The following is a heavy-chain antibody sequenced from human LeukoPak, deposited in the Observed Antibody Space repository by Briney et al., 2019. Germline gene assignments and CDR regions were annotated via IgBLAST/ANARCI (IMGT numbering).Heavy chain of an antibody. CDR3: AKDNYGDYAFDY. CDR1: GFTFDDYA. V-gene: IGHV3-9*01. Sequence: GGSLRLSCAASGFTFDDYAMLWVRQAPGKGLEWVSGISWNSGSIGYADSVKGRFTISRDNAKNSLYLQMNSLRAEDTALYYCAKDNYGDYAFDYWGQGTLVTVSS. D-gene: IGHD4-17*01. J-gene: IGHJ4*02. CDR2: ISWNSGSI.